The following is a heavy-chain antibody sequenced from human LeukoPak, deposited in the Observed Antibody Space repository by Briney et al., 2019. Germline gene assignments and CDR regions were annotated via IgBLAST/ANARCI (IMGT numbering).Heavy chain of an antibody. CDR3: ARGAARDTAMVTDY. D-gene: IGHD5-18*01. CDR1: GYTFTGYY. Sequence: SVKVSCKASGYTFTGYYMHWVRQAPGQGLEWMGWINPSSGGTNYAQKLQGRVTMTTDTSTSTAYMELRSLRSDDTAVYYCARGAARDTAMVTDYWGQGTLVTVSS. V-gene: IGHV1-2*02. J-gene: IGHJ4*02. CDR2: INPSSGGT.